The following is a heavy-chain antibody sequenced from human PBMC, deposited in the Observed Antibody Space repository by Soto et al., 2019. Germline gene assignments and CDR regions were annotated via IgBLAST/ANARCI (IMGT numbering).Heavy chain of an antibody. CDR1: GFTFSSYS. Sequence: GGSLRLSCAASGFTFSSYSMNWVRQAPGKGLEWVSSISSSSSYIYYADSVKGRFTISRDNAKNSLYLQMNSLRAEDTAVYYCAREDYGSLNWFDPWGQGTLVTVSS. J-gene: IGHJ5*02. V-gene: IGHV3-21*01. CDR3: AREDYGSLNWFDP. D-gene: IGHD4-17*01. CDR2: ISSSSSYI.